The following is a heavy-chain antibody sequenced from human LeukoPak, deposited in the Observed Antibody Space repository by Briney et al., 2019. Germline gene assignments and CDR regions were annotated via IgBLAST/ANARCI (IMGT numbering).Heavy chain of an antibody. CDR2: INPNSGDT. Sequence: ASVKVSCKASGYTFTGYYIHWVRQAPGQGLDWMGWINPNSGDTHYAQKFQGRVTMTRDTSITTAYMDLNSLRSDDTAVYYCARDARAANYYYYGMDVWGQGTTVTVSS. V-gene: IGHV1-2*02. J-gene: IGHJ6*02. CDR3: ARDARAANYYYYGMDV. CDR1: GYTFTGYY. D-gene: IGHD2-15*01.